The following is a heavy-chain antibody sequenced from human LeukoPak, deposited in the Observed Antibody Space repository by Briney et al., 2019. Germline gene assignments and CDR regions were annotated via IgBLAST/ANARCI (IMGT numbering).Heavy chain of an antibody. D-gene: IGHD5-12*01. CDR3: ARAGSGYDFHFDY. CDR1: GGSISSHY. J-gene: IGHJ4*02. Sequence: PSDTLSLTCTVSGGSISSHYWSWIRQPPGKGLEWIGYIYYSGSTNYNPSLKSRVTISVDTSKNQFTLKLSSVTAADTAVYYCARAGSGYDFHFDYWGQGTLVTVSS. V-gene: IGHV4-59*11. CDR2: IYYSGST.